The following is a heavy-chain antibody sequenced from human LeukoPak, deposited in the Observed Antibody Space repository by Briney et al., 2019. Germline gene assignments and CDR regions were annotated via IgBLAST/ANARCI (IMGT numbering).Heavy chain of an antibody. J-gene: IGHJ6*03. D-gene: IGHD6-6*01. CDR3: ARGSSSWGIDYYYYYYMDV. CDR1: GYTFTGYY. Sequence: ASVKVSCKASGYTFTGYYMHWVRQAPGQGLEWMEWINPNSGGTNYAQKFQGRVTMTRDTSISTAYMELSRLRSDDTAVYYCARGSSSWGIDYYYYYYMDVWGKGTTVTVSS. CDR2: INPNSGGT. V-gene: IGHV1-2*02.